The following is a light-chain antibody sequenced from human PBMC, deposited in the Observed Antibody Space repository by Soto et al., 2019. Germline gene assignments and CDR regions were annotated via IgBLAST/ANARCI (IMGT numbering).Light chain of an antibody. CDR2: EVT. V-gene: IGLV2-8*01. Sequence: QSVLTQPPSASGSPGQSVTISCSGTSSDIGTYDFVSWYQHHPGKAPKVIIYEVTKRPSGVPDRFSGSKSGNTASLTVSGLQAEDEAEYYCSSFAGSKTPYVFGTGTKLTVL. CDR1: SSDIGTYDF. J-gene: IGLJ1*01. CDR3: SSFAGSKTPYV.